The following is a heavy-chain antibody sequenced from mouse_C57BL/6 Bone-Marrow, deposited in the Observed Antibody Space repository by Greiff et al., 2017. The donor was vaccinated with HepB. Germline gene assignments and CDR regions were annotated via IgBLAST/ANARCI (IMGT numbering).Heavy chain of an antibody. CDR2: IYPRSGNT. V-gene: IGHV1-81*01. J-gene: IGHJ3*01. CDR1: GYTFTSYG. Sequence: VQLQHSGAELARPGASVKLSCKASGYTFTSYGISWVKQRTGQGLEWIGEIYPRSGNTYYNEKFKGKATLTADKSSSTAYMELRSLTSEDSAVYFCASPYPKFAYWGQGTLVTVSA. CDR3: ASPYPKFAY.